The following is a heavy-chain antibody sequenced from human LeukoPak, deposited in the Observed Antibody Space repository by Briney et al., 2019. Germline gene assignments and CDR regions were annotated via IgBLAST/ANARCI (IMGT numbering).Heavy chain of an antibody. J-gene: IGHJ5*02. CDR3: ARDRNYGDYMLLDWFDP. CDR1: GGSFSGYY. D-gene: IGHD4-17*01. Sequence: SETLSLTCAVYGGSFSGYYWSWIRQPPGKGLEWIGEINHSRSTNYNPSLKSRVTISVDTSKNQFSLKLSSVTAADTAVYYCARDRNYGDYMLLDWFDPWGQGTLVTVSS. CDR2: INHSRST. V-gene: IGHV4-34*01.